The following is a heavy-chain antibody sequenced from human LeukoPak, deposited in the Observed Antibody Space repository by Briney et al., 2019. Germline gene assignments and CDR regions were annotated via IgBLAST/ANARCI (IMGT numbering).Heavy chain of an antibody. V-gene: IGHV3-23*01. D-gene: IGHD3-22*01. J-gene: IGHJ4*02. Sequence: GESLRLSCAASGFTFSIYAMSWVRQAPGKGLEWVSAISGSGGTAYYADSVKGRFTISRDNSKNTLYLQMNSLRAEDTAVYYCAKKGYYDGSGYYMYYFDHWGQGTLVTVSS. CDR3: AKKGYYDGSGYYMYYFDH. CDR1: GFTFSIYA. CDR2: ISGSGGTA.